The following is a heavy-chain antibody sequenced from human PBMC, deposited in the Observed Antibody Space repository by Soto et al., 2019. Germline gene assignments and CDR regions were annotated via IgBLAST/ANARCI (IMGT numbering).Heavy chain of an antibody. CDR3: ARDRGGDIVANPGADWYFDL. CDR1: GYTFTSYY. D-gene: IGHD2-15*01. Sequence: QVQLVQSGAEVKKPGASVKVSCKASGYTFTSYYMHWVRQAPGQGLEWMGIINPSGGSTSYAQKFKGRVTMTRDTSTSTVYMELSSLRSEDTAVYYCARDRGGDIVANPGADWYFDLWGRGTLVTVSS. V-gene: IGHV1-46*01. CDR2: INPSGGST. J-gene: IGHJ2*01.